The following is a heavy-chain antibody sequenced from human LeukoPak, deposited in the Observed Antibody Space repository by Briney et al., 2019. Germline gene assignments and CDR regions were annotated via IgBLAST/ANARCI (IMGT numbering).Heavy chain of an antibody. CDR3: ARDRLDRNYYYGLDV. V-gene: IGHV3-74*01. CDR2: INSDES. J-gene: IGHJ6*02. Sequence: PGGSLRLSCAASGFTLSSYWMHWVRQAPGKGLVWVSRINSDESTYADSVKGRFTISRDNAKNTLYLQMNSLRAEDTAAYYCARDRLDRNYYYGLDVWGQGTTVTVSS. CDR1: GFTLSSYW. D-gene: IGHD2-2*03.